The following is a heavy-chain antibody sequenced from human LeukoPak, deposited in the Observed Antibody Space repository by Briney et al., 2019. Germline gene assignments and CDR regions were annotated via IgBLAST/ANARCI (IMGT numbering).Heavy chain of an antibody. CDR1: GFTFSTYA. D-gene: IGHD5-12*01. J-gene: IGHJ3*02. Sequence: GRSLRLSCAASGFTFSTYAMHWVRQAPGKGLEWVTIISDDGSNKYYADSVRGRFTISRDNSKNTLYLQMNSLRAEDTAVYYCAREGRWPRAFDIWGQGTMVTVSS. CDR3: AREGRWPRAFDI. CDR2: ISDDGSNK. V-gene: IGHV3-30-3*01.